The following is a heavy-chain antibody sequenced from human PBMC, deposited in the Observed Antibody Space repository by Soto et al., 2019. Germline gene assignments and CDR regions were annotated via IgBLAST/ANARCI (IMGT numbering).Heavy chain of an antibody. V-gene: IGHV4-61*01. CDR1: GGSVSSGSYY. Sequence: SETLSLTCTVSGGSVSSGSYYWSWIRQPPGKGLEWIGYIYYSGSTNYNPSLKSRVTISVDTSKNQFSLKLSSVTAADTAVYYCARDSPGHWNYLAGSAFDIWGQGTMVIVSS. D-gene: IGHD1-7*01. CDR3: ARDSPGHWNYLAGSAFDI. J-gene: IGHJ3*02. CDR2: IYYSGST.